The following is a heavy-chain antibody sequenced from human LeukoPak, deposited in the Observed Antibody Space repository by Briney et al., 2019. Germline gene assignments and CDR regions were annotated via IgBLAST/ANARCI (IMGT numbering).Heavy chain of an antibody. V-gene: IGHV3-48*01. CDR2: ISSSSSTI. CDR1: GFTFSSYS. Sequence: PGGSLRLSCAASGFTFSSYSMNWVRQAPGKGLEWVSYISSSSSTIYYADSVKGRFTISRDNAKNSLYLQMNSLRAEDTAVYYCARDGSYAPFDYWGQGTLVTVSS. J-gene: IGHJ4*02. CDR3: ARDGSYAPFDY. D-gene: IGHD1-26*01.